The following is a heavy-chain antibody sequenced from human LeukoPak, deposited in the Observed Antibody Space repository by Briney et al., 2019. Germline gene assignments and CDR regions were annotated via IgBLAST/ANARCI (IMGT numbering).Heavy chain of an antibody. J-gene: IGHJ4*02. V-gene: IGHV1-2*02. D-gene: IGHD6-6*01. CDR3: ARENSSSSPDFDY. CDR1: GYTFTGYY. Sequence: ASVTVSCKASGYTFTGYYMHWVRQAPGQGLEWMGWINPNSGGTNYAQKFQGRVTMTRDTSISTAYMELSRLRSDDTAVYYCARENSSSSPDFDYWGQGTRVSVSS. CDR2: INPNSGGT.